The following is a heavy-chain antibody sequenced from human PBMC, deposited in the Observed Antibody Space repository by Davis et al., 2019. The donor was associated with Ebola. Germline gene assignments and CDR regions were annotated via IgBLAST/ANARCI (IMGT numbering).Heavy chain of an antibody. CDR1: GYTFSNFG. D-gene: IGHD4-17*01. J-gene: IGHJ4*02. V-gene: IGHV1-18*01. CDR2: ISPYFGDT. Sequence: ASVKVSCKASGYTFSNFGLSWLRQAPRQGLEWMGWISPYFGDTKYAQKFQGRVTMTSDTSTNTAYMEMRSLQSDDTAVYYCARGSGPGVTTWIDLDYWGQGALVTVSS. CDR3: ARGSGPGVTTWIDLDY.